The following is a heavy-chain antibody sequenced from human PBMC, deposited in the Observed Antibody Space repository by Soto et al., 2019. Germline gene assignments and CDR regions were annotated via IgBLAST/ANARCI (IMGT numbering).Heavy chain of an antibody. V-gene: IGHV1-24*01. D-gene: IGHD5-12*01. CDR2: SDPADGET. J-gene: IGHJ4*02. CDR3: ATVIVSTSPLDY. Sequence: QVQLVQSGAEVKKPGASVKVSCKVSGYNLNDLSIHWVRQAPGKGLEWMGGSDPADGETNYAQKFQGRVTMTESTSTDTAYMELSSLRSEDTAVYYCATVIVSTSPLDYWGQGTLVTVSS. CDR1: GYNLNDLS.